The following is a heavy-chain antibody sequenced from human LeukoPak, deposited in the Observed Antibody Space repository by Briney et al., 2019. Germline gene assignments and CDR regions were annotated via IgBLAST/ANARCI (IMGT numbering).Heavy chain of an antibody. J-gene: IGHJ4*02. CDR3: ARDPIVSTIFGVVPSDY. Sequence: PSETLSLTCTVSGGSISSGGYYWSWIRQHPGKGLEWIGYIYYSGSTYYNPSLKSRVTISVDTSKNQFSLKLSSVTAADTAVYYCARDPIVSTIFGVVPSDYWGQGTLVTVSS. CDR2: IYYSGST. CDR1: GGSISSGGYY. D-gene: IGHD3-3*01. V-gene: IGHV4-31*03.